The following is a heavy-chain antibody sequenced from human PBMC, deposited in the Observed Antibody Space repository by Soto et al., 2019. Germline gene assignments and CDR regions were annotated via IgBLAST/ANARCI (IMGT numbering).Heavy chain of an antibody. V-gene: IGHV4-39*01. CDR2: IYYSGST. Sequence: SETLSLTCTVSGGSISSSSYYWGWIRQPPGKGLEWIGSIYYSGSTYYNPSLKSRVTISVDTSKNQFSLKLSSVTAADTAVYYCARLYGDPGYFEYWGQGTLVTVSS. J-gene: IGHJ4*02. CDR3: ARLYGDPGYFEY. D-gene: IGHD4-17*01. CDR1: GGSISSSSYY.